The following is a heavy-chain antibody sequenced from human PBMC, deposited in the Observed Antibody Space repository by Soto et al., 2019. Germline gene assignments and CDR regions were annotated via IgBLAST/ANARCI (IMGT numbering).Heavy chain of an antibody. D-gene: IGHD2-2*01. Sequence: TSETLSLTCTVSGGSISSYYWSWIRQPPGKGLEWIGYIYYSGSTNYNPSLKSRVTISVDTSKNQFSLKLSSVTAADTAVYYCARGYCSSTSCYPTLFDYWGQGTLVTVSS. V-gene: IGHV4-59*01. CDR1: GGSISSYY. CDR3: ARGYCSSTSCYPTLFDY. J-gene: IGHJ4*02. CDR2: IYYSGST.